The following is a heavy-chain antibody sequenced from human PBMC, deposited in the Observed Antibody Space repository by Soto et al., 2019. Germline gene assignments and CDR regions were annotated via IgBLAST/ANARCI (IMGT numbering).Heavy chain of an antibody. CDR3: ARDGVDYYDSSGYYVYFDY. J-gene: IGHJ4*02. CDR2: ISSSSSTI. D-gene: IGHD3-22*01. V-gene: IGHV3-48*02. Sequence: LRLSCAASGFTFSSYSMNWVRQAPGKGLEWVSYISSSSSTIYYADSVKGRFTISRDNAKNSLYLQMNSLRDEDTAVYYCARDGVDYYDSSGYYVYFDYWGQGTLVTVS. CDR1: GFTFSSYS.